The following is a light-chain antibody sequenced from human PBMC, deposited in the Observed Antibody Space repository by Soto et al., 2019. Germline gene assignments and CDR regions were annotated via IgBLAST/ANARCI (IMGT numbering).Light chain of an antibody. CDR3: QQYNNSPYT. CDR1: QSVSSN. CDR2: GAS. V-gene: IGKV3-15*01. J-gene: IGKJ2*01. Sequence: EIVMTQSPATLSVSPGERATLSCRASQSVSSNLAWYQQKPGQAPRLLIYGASTRATGIPARFSGSGSGTEFTLTISSLQSEDFAVYYWQQYNNSPYTFGQGTKLEIK.